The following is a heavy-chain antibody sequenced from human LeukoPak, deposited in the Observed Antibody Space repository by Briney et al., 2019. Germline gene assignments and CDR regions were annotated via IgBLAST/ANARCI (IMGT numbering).Heavy chain of an antibody. CDR1: GFTFSSYA. CDR2: ISGNGGST. J-gene: IGHJ4*02. V-gene: IGHV3-23*01. Sequence: GGSLRLSCAASGFTFSSYAMSWVRQAPGKGLEWVPGISGNGGSTYYADSVKGRFTISRDNSKNTLYLQMNSLRAEDTAVYYCAKDPYCSSTSCYTVPDWGQGTLVTVSS. D-gene: IGHD2-2*02. CDR3: AKDPYCSSTSCYTVPD.